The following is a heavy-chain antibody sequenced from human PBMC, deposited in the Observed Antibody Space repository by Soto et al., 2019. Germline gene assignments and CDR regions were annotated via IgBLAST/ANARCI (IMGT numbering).Heavy chain of an antibody. D-gene: IGHD2-15*01. CDR2: INLRGGT. Sequence: SETLSLTCAVHGESSSGYYWSWIRQPPGKGLEWIGEINLRGGTTYNPSLNSRVTISLDTSKNQLSLNLISVTAADTTTYYCTFCSGGSFYIDGMDVCGQGSTVTVYS. J-gene: IGHJ6*02. V-gene: IGHV4-34*01. CDR3: TFCSGGSFYIDGMDV. CDR1: GESSSGYY.